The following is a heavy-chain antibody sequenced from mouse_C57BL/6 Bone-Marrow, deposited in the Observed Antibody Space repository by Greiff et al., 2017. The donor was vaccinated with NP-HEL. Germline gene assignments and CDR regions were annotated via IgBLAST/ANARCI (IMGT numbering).Heavy chain of an antibody. CDR1: GYSITSGYY. CDR3: ARGPAWFAY. Sequence: EVQLKESGPGLVKPSQSLSLTCSVTGYSITSGYYWNWIRQFPGNKLEWMGYISYDGSNNYNPSLKNRISITRDTSKNQFFLKLNSVTTEDTATYYCARGPAWFAYWGQGTLVTVSA. V-gene: IGHV3-6*01. J-gene: IGHJ3*01. CDR2: ISYDGSN.